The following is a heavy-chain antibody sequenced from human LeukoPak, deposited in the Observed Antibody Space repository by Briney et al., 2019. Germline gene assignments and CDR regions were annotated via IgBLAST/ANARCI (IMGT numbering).Heavy chain of an antibody. D-gene: IGHD2-15*01. V-gene: IGHV3-30-3*01. CDR1: GFTFSSYA. CDR3: ARVLKWWSPVDY. CDR2: ISYDGSNK. J-gene: IGHJ4*02. Sequence: PGGSLRLSCAASGFTFSSYAMHWVRQAPGKGLEWVAVISYDGSNKYYADSVKGRFTISRDNAKNTLYLQMNSLRAEDTAVYYCARVLKWWSPVDYWGQGTLVTVSS.